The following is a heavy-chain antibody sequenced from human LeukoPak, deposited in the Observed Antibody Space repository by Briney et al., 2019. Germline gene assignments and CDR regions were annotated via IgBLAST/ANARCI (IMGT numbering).Heavy chain of an antibody. CDR3: ARNAGYSGYVWFDP. CDR2: ISSSGSTT. Sequence: GGSLRLSCAASGFTFSSYEMNWVRQAPGKGLEWVSYISSSGSTTYYADSVKGRFTISRDNAKNSLYLQMNSLRAEDTAVYYCARNAGYSGYVWFDPWGQGTLVTVSS. CDR1: GFTFSSYE. D-gene: IGHD5-12*01. V-gene: IGHV3-48*03. J-gene: IGHJ5*02.